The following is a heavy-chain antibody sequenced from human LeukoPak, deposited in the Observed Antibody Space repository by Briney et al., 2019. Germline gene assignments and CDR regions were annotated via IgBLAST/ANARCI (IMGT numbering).Heavy chain of an antibody. CDR3: ATDRGPNTFDH. CDR2: INPDGSQK. J-gene: IGHJ4*02. V-gene: IGHV3-7*01. D-gene: IGHD1/OR15-1a*01. Sequence: PGGSLRLACAADAFTFSNSWMTWVRQAQGKVLEWVANINPDGSQKYYVDSVNGRFTASRDNGKNSLYLEMNNLRIEDTAVYYCATDRGPNTFDHWGQGTLITVSS. CDR1: AFTFSNSW.